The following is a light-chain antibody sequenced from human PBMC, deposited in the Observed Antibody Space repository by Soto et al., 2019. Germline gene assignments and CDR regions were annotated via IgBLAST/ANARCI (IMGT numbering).Light chain of an antibody. Sequence: EIVMTQSPGTLSVSPGERATLFCRASQSVRSSLAWYQQKPGQAPRLFIYDASTRATGIPARFTGSGSGTDFTLTISSLEPEDFAVYYCQQYNGWPRTFGQGTKVDIK. CDR3: QQYNGWPRT. CDR1: QSVRSS. J-gene: IGKJ1*01. CDR2: DAS. V-gene: IGKV3-15*01.